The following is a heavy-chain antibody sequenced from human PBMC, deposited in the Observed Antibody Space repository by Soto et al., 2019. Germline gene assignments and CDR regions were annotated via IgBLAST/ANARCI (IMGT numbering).Heavy chain of an antibody. Sequence: SVKVSCKASGGTFSSYAISWVRQAPGQGLEWMGGIIPIFGTANYAQKFQGRVTITADKSTSTAYMELSRLRSEDTAVYYCERLTYYDILTGYYKRAVSEDYWG. CDR1: GGTFSSYA. D-gene: IGHD3-9*01. CDR3: ERLTYYDILTGYYKRAVSEDY. J-gene: IGHJ4*01. CDR2: IIPIFGTA. V-gene: IGHV1-69*06.